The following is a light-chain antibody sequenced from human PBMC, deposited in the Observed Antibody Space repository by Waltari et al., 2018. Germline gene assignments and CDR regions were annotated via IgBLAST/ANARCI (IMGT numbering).Light chain of an antibody. V-gene: IGKV3-20*01. Sequence: EIVLTQSPGTLSLSPGDRATLSCRVSQSISRYLAWYQQKPGQAPRLLIYAASSRATGIPDRFSCSGSGTDFSLTISRLEPEDFAVYYCQNHERLPAMFGQGTKVEIK. CDR2: AAS. CDR3: QNHERLPAM. CDR1: QSISRY. J-gene: IGKJ1*01.